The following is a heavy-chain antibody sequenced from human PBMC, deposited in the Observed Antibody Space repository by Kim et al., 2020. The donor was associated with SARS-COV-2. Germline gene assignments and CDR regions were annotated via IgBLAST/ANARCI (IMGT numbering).Heavy chain of an antibody. V-gene: IGHV3-23*01. Sequence: DSVKGRFTISRDNSKNTLYLQMNSLRAEDTAVYYCAKDWVVAATRGLFDYWGQGTLVTVSS. J-gene: IGHJ4*02. CDR3: AKDWVVAATRGLFDY. D-gene: IGHD2-15*01.